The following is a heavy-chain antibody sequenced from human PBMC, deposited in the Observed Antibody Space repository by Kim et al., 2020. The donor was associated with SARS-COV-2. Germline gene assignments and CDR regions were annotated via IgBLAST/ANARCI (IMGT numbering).Heavy chain of an antibody. CDR3: AKDRGGYSSSRGGFDP. Sequence: GGSLRLSCAASGFTFDDYAMHWVRQAPGKGLEWVSGISWNSGSIGYADSVKGRFTISRDNAKNSLYLQMNSLRAEDTALYYCAKDRGGYSSSRGGFDPWG. CDR1: GFTFDDYA. CDR2: ISWNSGSI. J-gene: IGHJ5*02. D-gene: IGHD6-13*01. V-gene: IGHV3-9*01.